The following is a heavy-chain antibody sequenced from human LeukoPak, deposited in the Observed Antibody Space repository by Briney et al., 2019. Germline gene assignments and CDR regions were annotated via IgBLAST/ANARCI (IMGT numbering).Heavy chain of an antibody. J-gene: IGHJ4*02. Sequence: GGSLRLSCAAAGFTFSHYGMHWVRQALGKGLEWVAVIWSDGTNQYYADSVKGRFTISRDDSGNTVYLQMNSLRPEDTGVYYCAKDAQRGFDYSNSLEYWGQGTPVTVST. D-gene: IGHD4-11*01. V-gene: IGHV3-33*06. CDR1: GFTFSHYG. CDR3: AKDAQRGFDYSNSLEY. CDR2: IWSDGTNQ.